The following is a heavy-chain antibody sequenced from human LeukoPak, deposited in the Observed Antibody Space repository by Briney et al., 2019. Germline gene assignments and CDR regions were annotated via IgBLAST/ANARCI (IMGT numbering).Heavy chain of an antibody. CDR1: GASISSSTYS. J-gene: IGHJ4*02. CDR2: IYYSGST. D-gene: IGHD1-26*01. CDR3: ARATGNTDY. V-gene: IGHV4-39*01. Sequence: ETLSLTCAVSGASISSSTYSWGWIRPPPGKGLEWIGSIYYSGSTYYNPSLKSRVTISVDTSNNQFSLKLSSVTAADTAVYYCARATGNTDYWGQGTLVTVSS.